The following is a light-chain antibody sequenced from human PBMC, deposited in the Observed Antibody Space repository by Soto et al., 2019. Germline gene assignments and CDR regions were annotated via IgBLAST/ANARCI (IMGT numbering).Light chain of an antibody. CDR1: QSITNY. CDR2: AAS. J-gene: IGKJ2*01. CDR3: QQSDSYSYT. Sequence: DIQRTQSPSSLSVSVGDRVTITCRASQSITNYLNWYQQKPGKAPKLLVYAASSLQSGVPSRFSGNGSGTDFTLTISSLQPEDFATYYCQQSDSYSYTFGQGTKLEIK. V-gene: IGKV1-39*01.